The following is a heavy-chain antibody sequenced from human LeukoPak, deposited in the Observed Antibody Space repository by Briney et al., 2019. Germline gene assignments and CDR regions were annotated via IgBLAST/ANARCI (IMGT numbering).Heavy chain of an antibody. CDR1: GFTFSSYG. CDR2: IRYDGSNK. V-gene: IGHV3-30*02. J-gene: IGHJ4*02. D-gene: IGHD5-18*01. CDR3: AKVGGSYGPIDY. Sequence: GGSLRLSCAASGFTFSSYGMHWVRQAPGKGLEWVAFIRYDGSNKYYADSVKGRFTISRDNSKNALYLQMNSLRAEDTAVYYCAKVGGSYGPIDYWGQGTLVTVSS.